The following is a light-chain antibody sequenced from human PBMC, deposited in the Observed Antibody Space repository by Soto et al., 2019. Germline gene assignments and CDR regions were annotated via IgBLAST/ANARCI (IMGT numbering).Light chain of an antibody. CDR1: QTVRNKY. V-gene: IGKV3-20*01. Sequence: EFVLTQSPGTPSLSPGERATLSCRASQTVRNKYLAWYQQKPGQAPRLMIYDASSRATGIPDRFSGGVSVTDGTLTISRLEKEDGSVYYCQQFSSYTLTFGGGTKVDIK. CDR2: DAS. CDR3: QQFSSYTLT. J-gene: IGKJ4*01.